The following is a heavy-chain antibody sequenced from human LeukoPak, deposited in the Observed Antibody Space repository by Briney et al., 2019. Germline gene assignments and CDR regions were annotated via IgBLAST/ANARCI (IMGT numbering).Heavy chain of an antibody. CDR2: INHSGST. V-gene: IGHV4-34*01. J-gene: IGHJ4*02. Sequence: SETLSLTCAVSGGSFSGYYWSWIRQPPGKGLEWIGEINHSGSTNYNPSLKSRVTISVDTSKNQFSLKLSSVTAADTAVYYCARGGDYYDSSGYPTLFDYWGQGTLVTVSS. CDR1: GGSFSGYY. D-gene: IGHD3-22*01. CDR3: ARGGDYYDSSGYPTLFDY.